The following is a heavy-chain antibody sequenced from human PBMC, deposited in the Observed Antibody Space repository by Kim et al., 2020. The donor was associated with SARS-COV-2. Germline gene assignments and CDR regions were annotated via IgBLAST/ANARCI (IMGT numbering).Heavy chain of an antibody. V-gene: IGHV4-39*07. CDR1: GGSISSSSYY. D-gene: IGHD6-13*01. CDR3: ARVGYSSSWWIDY. Sequence: SETLSLTCTVSGGSISSSSYYWGWIRQPPGKGLEWIESIYYSGSTYYNPSLKSRVTISVDTSKNQFSLKLSPVTAADTAVYYCARVGYSSSWWIDYWGQGTLVTVSS. J-gene: IGHJ4*02. CDR2: IYYSGST.